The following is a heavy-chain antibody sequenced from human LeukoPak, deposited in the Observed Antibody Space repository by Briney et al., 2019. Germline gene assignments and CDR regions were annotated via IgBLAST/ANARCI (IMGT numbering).Heavy chain of an antibody. CDR1: GYTLTELS. V-gene: IGHV1-24*01. CDR2: FDPEDGET. Sequence: GASVKVSCKVSGYTLTELSMHWVRQAPGKGLERMGGFDPEDGETIYAQKFQGRVTMTEDTSTDTAYMELSSLRSEDTAVYYRATDRGQSGSYYLAFDIWGQGTMVTVSS. CDR3: ATDRGQSGSYYLAFDI. J-gene: IGHJ3*02. D-gene: IGHD1-26*01.